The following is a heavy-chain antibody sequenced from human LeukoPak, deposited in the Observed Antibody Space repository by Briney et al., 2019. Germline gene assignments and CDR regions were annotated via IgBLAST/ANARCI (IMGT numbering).Heavy chain of an antibody. D-gene: IGHD2-15*01. CDR3: ARQVVVAANIYYFDY. CDR2: IYTSGST. Sequence: SETLSLTCTVSGGSISSNYWSWIRQPAGKGLEWIGRIYTSGSTNYNPSLKSRVTMSVDTSKSQFSLKLSSVTAADTAVYYCARQVVVAANIYYFDYWGQGTLVTVSS. CDR1: GGSISSNY. J-gene: IGHJ4*02. V-gene: IGHV4-4*07.